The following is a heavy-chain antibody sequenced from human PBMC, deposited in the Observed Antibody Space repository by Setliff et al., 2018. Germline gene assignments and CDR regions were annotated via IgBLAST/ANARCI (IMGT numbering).Heavy chain of an antibody. V-gene: IGHV4-61*02. CDR3: ARDNTIVGATDY. J-gene: IGHJ4*02. CDR1: GGSITSGSYY. CDR2: LHTSGTT. D-gene: IGHD1-26*01. Sequence: SQTLSLTCAVSGGSITSGSYYWSWIRQPAGEGLEWIGRLHTSGTTVYNPSLKGRVTILADTSTNHFSLKLTSVTAADTAVYYCARDNTIVGATDYWGQGALVTVSS.